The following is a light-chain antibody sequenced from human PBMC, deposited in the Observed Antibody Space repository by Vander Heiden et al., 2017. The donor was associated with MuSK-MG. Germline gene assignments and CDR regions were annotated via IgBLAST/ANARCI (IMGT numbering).Light chain of an antibody. J-gene: IGLJ2*01. Sequence: QSVLTQPASVSGSPGQSITISCTGTSRDVGTYNYVSGYQQHPGKAPKLILYGVSHRASGVSSRFSGSKSGNTASLNISGLQAEDEADDVCSSYTGTISVIFGGGTKLTVL. CDR2: GVS. V-gene: IGLV2-14*01. CDR3: SSYTGTISVI. CDR1: SRDVGTYNY.